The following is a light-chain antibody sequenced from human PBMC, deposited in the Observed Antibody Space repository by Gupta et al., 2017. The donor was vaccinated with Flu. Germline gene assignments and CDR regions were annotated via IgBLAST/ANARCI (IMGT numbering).Light chain of an antibody. CDR1: QSISKW. CDR2: DTS. CDR3: HLRSTWGT. Sequence: SPATLSWSPGERATRSCRASQSISKWLEWYQQKPGQTPRLLIYDTSNRANGIPDRFSGSGSATDFTLTSSGRETEDFAVYYGHLRSTWGTFGQGTRMDIK. V-gene: IGKV3-11*01. J-gene: IGKJ5*01.